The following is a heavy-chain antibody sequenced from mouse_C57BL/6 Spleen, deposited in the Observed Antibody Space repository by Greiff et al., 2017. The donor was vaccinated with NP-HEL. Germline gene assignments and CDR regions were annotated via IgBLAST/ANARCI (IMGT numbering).Heavy chain of an antibody. CDR3: ARNWGDYDGPGWFAY. D-gene: IGHD2-4*01. CDR2: IWSGGST. CDR1: GFSLTSYG. J-gene: IGHJ3*01. Sequence: QVQLKESGPGLVQPSQSLSITCTVSGFSLTSYGVHWVRQSPGKGLEWLGVIWSGGSTDYNAAFISRLSISKDNSKSQVFFKMNSLQADDTAIYYCARNWGDYDGPGWFAYWGQGTLVTVSA. V-gene: IGHV2-2*01.